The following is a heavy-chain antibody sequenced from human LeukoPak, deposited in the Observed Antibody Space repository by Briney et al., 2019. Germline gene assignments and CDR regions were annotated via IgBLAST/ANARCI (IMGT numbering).Heavy chain of an antibody. J-gene: IGHJ5*02. V-gene: IGHV4-39*01. CDR3: APMYSSGWSRPNWFDP. D-gene: IGHD6-19*01. Sequence: SETLSLTCTVSGGSISRSSYYWGWLRPPPGKGLEWIGGIYYSGSTYYNPSLKSRVTISVDTSKNQFSLKLSSVTAADTAVYYCAPMYSSGWSRPNWFDPWGQGTLVTVSS. CDR1: GGSISRSSYY. CDR2: IYYSGST.